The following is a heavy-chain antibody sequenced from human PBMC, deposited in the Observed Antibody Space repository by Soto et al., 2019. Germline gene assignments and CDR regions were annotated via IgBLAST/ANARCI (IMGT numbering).Heavy chain of an antibody. CDR1: GGSISSYY. Sequence: SETLSLICTVSGGSISSYYWSWIRQPPGKGLEWIGYIYYSGSTNYNPSLKSRVTISIDTSKNQFSLKLSSVTAADTAVYYCATKRISSGWVLDYWGQGTLVTVSS. CDR3: ATKRISSGWVLDY. V-gene: IGHV4-59*03. CDR2: IYYSGST. J-gene: IGHJ4*02. D-gene: IGHD6-19*01.